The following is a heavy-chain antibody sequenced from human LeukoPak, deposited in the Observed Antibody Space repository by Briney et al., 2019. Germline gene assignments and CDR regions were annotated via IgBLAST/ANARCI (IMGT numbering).Heavy chain of an antibody. CDR2: IYYSGST. D-gene: IGHD2-15*01. Sequence: SETLSLTCTVSGASLIGFYWSWIRQPPGKGLEWIGYIYYSGSTNYNPSLKSRVTISVDTSKNQFSLKLSSVTAADTAVYYCARDGGHIPRYYYGMDVWGQGTTVTVSS. CDR3: ARDGGHIPRYYYGMDV. CDR1: GASLIGFY. J-gene: IGHJ6*02. V-gene: IGHV4-59*01.